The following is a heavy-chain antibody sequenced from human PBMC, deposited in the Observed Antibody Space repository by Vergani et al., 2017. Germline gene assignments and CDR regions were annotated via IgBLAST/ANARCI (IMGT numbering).Heavy chain of an antibody. V-gene: IGHV5-10-1*03. CDR2: IDPSDSYT. CDR3: ARLGFGELSSWDGMDV. D-gene: IGHD3-10*01. Sequence: EVQLVQSGAEVKKPGESLRISCKGSGYSFTSYWISWVRQMPGKGLEWMGRIDPSDSYTNYSPSFQGHVTISADHSISTAYLQWSSLKASDTAMYYCARLGFGELSSWDGMDVWGQGTTVTVSS. J-gene: IGHJ6*02. CDR1: GYSFTSYW.